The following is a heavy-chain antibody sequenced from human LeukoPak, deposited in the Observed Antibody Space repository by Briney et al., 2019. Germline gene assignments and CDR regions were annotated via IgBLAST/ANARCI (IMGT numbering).Heavy chain of an antibody. D-gene: IGHD4-17*01. CDR1: GGSFSGYY. CDR3: AGGTTVHTPLGY. Sequence: SETLSLTCAVYGGSFSGYYWSWIRQPPGKGLEWIGEINHSGSTNYNPSLKSRVTISVDTSKNQFSLKLSSVTAADTAVYYCAGGTTVHTPLGYWGQGTLVTVSS. J-gene: IGHJ4*02. V-gene: IGHV4-34*01. CDR2: INHSGST.